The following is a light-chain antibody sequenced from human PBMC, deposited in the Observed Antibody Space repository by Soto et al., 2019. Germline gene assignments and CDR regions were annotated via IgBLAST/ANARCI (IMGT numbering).Light chain of an antibody. V-gene: IGLV4-69*01. Sequence: QPVLTQSPSASASLGASVKLTCTLSSGHSTYAIAWHQQQPEKGPRYLMKLNSDGSHSKGDGIPDRFSGSSSGAERYLSISRLQSEDEADYYCQTWVTGPPWVFGGGTKLTVL. CDR3: QTWVTGPPWV. CDR2: LNSDGSH. J-gene: IGLJ3*02. CDR1: SGHSTYA.